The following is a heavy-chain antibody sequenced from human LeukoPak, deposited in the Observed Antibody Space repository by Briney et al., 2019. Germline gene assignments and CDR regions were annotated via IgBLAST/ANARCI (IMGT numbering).Heavy chain of an antibody. CDR2: IYYSGST. V-gene: IGHV4-39*01. D-gene: IGHD1-26*01. Sequence: SETLPLTCTVSGGSISRSSYYWGWIRQPPGKGLEWIGSIYYSGSTYYNPSLKSRVTISVDTSKNQFSLKLSSVTAADTAVYYCARRVGATTTGRWFDPWGQGTLVTVPS. CDR3: ARRVGATTTGRWFDP. J-gene: IGHJ5*02. CDR1: GGSISRSSYY.